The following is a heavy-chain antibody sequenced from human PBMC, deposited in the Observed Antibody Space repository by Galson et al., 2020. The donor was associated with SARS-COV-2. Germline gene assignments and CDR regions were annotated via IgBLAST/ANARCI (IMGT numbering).Heavy chain of an antibody. CDR3: ARLYSGEYAPEAFDI. CDR1: GTSISSGSYS. V-gene: IGHV4-30-2*01. CDR2: ISHSGGT. D-gene: IGHD4-17*01. J-gene: IGHJ3*02. Sequence: SETLSLTCAVSGTSISSGSYSWNWIRQPPGKGLEWIGYISHSGGTYYNPSLKSRVTISGDRSKNQFSLRLSSVTAADTAVYYCARLYSGEYAPEAFDIWGPGTRVTVAS.